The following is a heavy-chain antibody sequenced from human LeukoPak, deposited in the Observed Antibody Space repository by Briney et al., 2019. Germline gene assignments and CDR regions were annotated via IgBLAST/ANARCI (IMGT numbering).Heavy chain of an antibody. D-gene: IGHD3-10*01. V-gene: IGHV4-30-4*01. CDR3: ARYGLTMVRGHYGMDV. Sequence: SETLSLTCTVSGGSISSGDYYWSWIRQPPGKGLEWIGYIYYSGSTYYNPSLKSRVTISVDTSKNQFSLKLSSVTAADTAVYCCARYGLTMVRGHYGMDVWGQGTTVTVSS. CDR2: IYYSGST. J-gene: IGHJ6*02. CDR1: GGSISSGDYY.